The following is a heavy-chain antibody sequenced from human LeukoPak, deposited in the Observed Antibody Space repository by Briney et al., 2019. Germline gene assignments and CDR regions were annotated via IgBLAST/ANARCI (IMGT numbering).Heavy chain of an antibody. D-gene: IGHD3-16*01. CDR2: IYYSGRT. V-gene: IGHV4-39*01. CDR3: ARFFYYDASLPPY. J-gene: IGHJ4*02. CDR1: GGYISTSNYY. Sequence: SETLSLTCSVSGGYISTSNYYWGWIRQPPGKGLEWIVTIYYSGRTYYNPSLQSRVTISLDASQNQLSLQVRSVTVVDTAVYYCARFFYYDASLPPYWGQGTLVTVSS.